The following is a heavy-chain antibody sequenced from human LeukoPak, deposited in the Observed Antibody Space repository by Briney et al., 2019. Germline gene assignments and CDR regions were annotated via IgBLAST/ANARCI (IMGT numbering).Heavy chain of an antibody. CDR3: ASIYCSGGSCYHYFDY. CDR2: ISAYNGNT. Sequence: ASVKVSCKASGYTFTSYGISWVRQAPGQGLEWMGWISAYNGNTNYAQKLQGRVTMTTDTSTSTAYMELRSLRSDDTAVYYCASIYCSGGSCYHYFDYWGQGTLVTVSS. V-gene: IGHV1-18*01. J-gene: IGHJ4*02. CDR1: GYTFTSYG. D-gene: IGHD2-15*01.